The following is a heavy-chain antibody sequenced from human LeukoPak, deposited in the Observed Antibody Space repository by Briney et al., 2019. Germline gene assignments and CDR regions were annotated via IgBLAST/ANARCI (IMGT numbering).Heavy chain of an antibody. CDR1: GGSISSYY. CDR3: ARTDGYSYGYSFDY. V-gene: IGHV4-59*08. J-gene: IGHJ4*02. Sequence: SETLSLTCTVSGGSISSYYWSWIRQPPGKGLEWIGYIYYSGSTNYNPSLKSRVTISVDTSKNQFSLKLSSVTAADTAVYYCARTDGYSYGYSFDYWGQGTLVTVSS. CDR2: IYYSGST. D-gene: IGHD5-18*01.